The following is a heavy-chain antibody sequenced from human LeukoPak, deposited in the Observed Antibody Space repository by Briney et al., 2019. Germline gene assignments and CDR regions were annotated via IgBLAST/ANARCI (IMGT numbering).Heavy chain of an antibody. CDR2: IYHSGST. Sequence: PSETLSLTCAVPGGSISSGGYSWSWIRQPPGKGLEWIGYIYHSGSTYYNPSLKSRVTISVDRSKNQFSLKLSSVTAADTAVYYCARGGRDKLDYWGQGTLVTVSS. CDR1: GGSISSGGYS. V-gene: IGHV4-30-2*01. J-gene: IGHJ4*02. CDR3: ARGGRDKLDY.